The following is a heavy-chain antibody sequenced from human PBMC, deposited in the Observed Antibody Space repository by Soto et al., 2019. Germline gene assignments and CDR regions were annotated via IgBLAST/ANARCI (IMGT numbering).Heavy chain of an antibody. J-gene: IGHJ4*02. Sequence: GGSLRLSCAASGLTFSSYGMHWVRQAPGKGLEWVAVIWYDGSNKYYADSVKGRFTISRDNSKNTLYLQMNSLRAEDTAVYYCARGYLSENYYFDYWGQGTLVTVSS. CDR2: IWYDGSNK. D-gene: IGHD2-21*01. CDR3: ARGYLSENYYFDY. CDR1: GLTFSSYG. V-gene: IGHV3-33*01.